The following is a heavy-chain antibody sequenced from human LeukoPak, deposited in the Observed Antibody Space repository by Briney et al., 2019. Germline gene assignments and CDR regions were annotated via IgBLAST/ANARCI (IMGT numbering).Heavy chain of an antibody. CDR1: GYSFTSYW. D-gene: IGHD3-3*01. J-gene: IGHJ4*02. Sequence: GESLKISCKGSGYSFTSYWIAWVGQMPGKGLEGMGIIDPGDSDTRYSPSFQGQVTISADKSISTAYLQWSSLKASDTAMYYCARQNDFRLDYWGQGTLVTVSS. V-gene: IGHV5-51*01. CDR3: ARQNDFRLDY. CDR2: IDPGDSDT.